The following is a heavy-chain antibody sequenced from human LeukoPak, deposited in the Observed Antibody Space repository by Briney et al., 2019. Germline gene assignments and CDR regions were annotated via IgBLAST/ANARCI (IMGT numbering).Heavy chain of an antibody. J-gene: IGHJ2*01. V-gene: IGHV4-39*07. Sequence: PSETLSLTCTVSGGSISSSSYYWGWIRQPPGKGLEWIGSIYYSGSTYYNPSLKSRVTISVDTSKNQFSLQLNSVTPEDTAVYYCAREYGLTIGELYWYFDLWGRGTLVTVSS. CDR1: GGSISSSSYY. CDR3: AREYGLTIGELYWYFDL. CDR2: IYYSGST. D-gene: IGHD5-24*01.